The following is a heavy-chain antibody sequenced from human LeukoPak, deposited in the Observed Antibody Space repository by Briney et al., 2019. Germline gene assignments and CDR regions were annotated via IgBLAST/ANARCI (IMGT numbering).Heavy chain of an antibody. J-gene: IGHJ5*02. CDR3: ATRRQKYSNRVGSWFDP. CDR2: IHTSGST. V-gene: IGHV4-4*07. Sequence: SETLSLTCTVSRGSITSTFWSWIRQPAGKGLEWIGRIHTSGSTNYNPSLSSRVSMSVDTSKNQFSLKLSSVTAADTAVYYCATRRQKYSNRVGSWFDPWGQGTLVTVSS. D-gene: IGHD4-11*01. CDR1: RGSITSTF.